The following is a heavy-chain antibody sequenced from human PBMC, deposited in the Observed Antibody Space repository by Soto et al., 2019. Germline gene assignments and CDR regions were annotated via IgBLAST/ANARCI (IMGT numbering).Heavy chain of an antibody. J-gene: IGHJ5*02. Sequence: AASVKVSCKASGYTFTSYGISWVRQAPGQGLEWMGWISAYNGNTKYAQKFQDRVTMTTDTSTSTAYMELRSLRSDDTAVYYCAREVVRVAGTRWFDPWGQGTLVTVSS. CDR1: GYTFTSYG. CDR3: AREVVRVAGTRWFDP. D-gene: IGHD6-19*01. V-gene: IGHV1-18*04. CDR2: ISAYNGNT.